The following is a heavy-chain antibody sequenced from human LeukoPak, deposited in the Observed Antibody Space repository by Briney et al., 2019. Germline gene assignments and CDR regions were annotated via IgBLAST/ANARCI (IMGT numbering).Heavy chain of an antibody. D-gene: IGHD3-10*01. CDR1: GFTFSSYG. J-gene: IGHJ4*02. V-gene: IGHV3-30*02. Sequence: PGGSLRLSCAASGFTFSSYGMHWVRQAPGKGREWVPFIRYDGSNKYYADSVKGRFTISRDNSKNTLYLQMNSLRAEDTAVYYCAKDGEFYSGSGSLDYWGQGTLVTVSS. CDR2: IRYDGSNK. CDR3: AKDGEFYSGSGSLDY.